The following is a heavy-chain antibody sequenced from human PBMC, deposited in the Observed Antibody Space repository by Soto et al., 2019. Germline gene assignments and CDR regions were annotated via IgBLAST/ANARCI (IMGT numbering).Heavy chain of an antibody. CDR3: ARVVRATADY. CDR2: IDWVDDK. CDR1: GFSLPTRARC. D-gene: IGHD1-26*01. J-gene: IGHJ4*02. Sequence: GPTLVNPTQTLTLTCTFSGFSLPTRARCVSLILHPPGKAPECLALIDWVDDKYYSTSLKHRLTISKDTYKNQVVLTMTRMDPVDTATYYCARVVRATADYGGQRAQVTVPQ. V-gene: IGHV2-70*01.